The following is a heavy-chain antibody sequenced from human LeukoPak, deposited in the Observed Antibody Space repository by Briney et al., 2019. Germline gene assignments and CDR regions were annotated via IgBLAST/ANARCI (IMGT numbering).Heavy chain of an antibody. CDR2: ISGSGGST. V-gene: IGHV3-23*01. Sequence: GGSLRLSCAASGFTFSSYAMSWVRQAPGKGLEWVSAISGSGGSTYYADSVKGRFTISRDNSKNTLYLQMNSLRAEDTAVYYCAKDLRYGSVRLYFDYWGQGTLVTVSS. CDR3: AKDLRYGSVRLYFDY. CDR1: GFTFSSYA. J-gene: IGHJ4*02. D-gene: IGHD3-10*01.